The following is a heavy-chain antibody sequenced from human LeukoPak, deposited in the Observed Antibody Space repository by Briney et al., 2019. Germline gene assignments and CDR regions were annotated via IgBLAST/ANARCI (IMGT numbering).Heavy chain of an antibody. V-gene: IGHV3-23*01. J-gene: IGHJ4*02. Sequence: GGSLRLSCAASGFTFSSYAMSWVRQAPGKGLEWVLGISGSGDNTYYADSVKGRFTISRDNSKNTLYVQVNSLGTEDTAAYYCAKGSYYDSSGSFYFDYWGQGTLVTVSS. CDR3: AKGSYYDSSGSFYFDY. CDR2: ISGSGDNT. D-gene: IGHD3-22*01. CDR1: GFTFSSYA.